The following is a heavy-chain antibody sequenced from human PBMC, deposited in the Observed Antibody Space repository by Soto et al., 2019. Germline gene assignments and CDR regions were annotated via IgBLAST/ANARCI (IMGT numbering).Heavy chain of an antibody. CDR3: AKQSGSYYMNFDY. J-gene: IGHJ4*02. V-gene: IGHV3-23*01. CDR2: ISGSGGST. Sequence: EVQLLESGGGLVQPGGSLRLSCAASGFTFSSYAMSWVRQAPGKGLEWVSAISGSGGSTYYADSVKGRFTSSRDNSKNTLYLQMNSLRAEDTAVYYCAKQSGSYYMNFDYWGPGTLVTVSS. D-gene: IGHD1-26*01. CDR1: GFTFSSYA.